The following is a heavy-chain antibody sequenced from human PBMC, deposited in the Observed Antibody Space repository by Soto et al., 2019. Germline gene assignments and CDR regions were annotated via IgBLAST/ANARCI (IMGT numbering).Heavy chain of an antibody. CDR2: IYHSGTT. J-gene: IGHJ5*02. CDR3: ARASGYYDSAGYSS. Sequence: QLQLQESGSGLVKPSQTLSLTCAVSGGSISSGGYSWSWIRQPPGKGLEWIGYIYHSGTTYYNPSLKSRVIISADKSKNQFSLKLNSVTAADTAVYYCARASGYYDSAGYSSWGQGTLVTVSS. D-gene: IGHD3-22*01. CDR1: GGSISSGGYS. V-gene: IGHV4-30-2*01.